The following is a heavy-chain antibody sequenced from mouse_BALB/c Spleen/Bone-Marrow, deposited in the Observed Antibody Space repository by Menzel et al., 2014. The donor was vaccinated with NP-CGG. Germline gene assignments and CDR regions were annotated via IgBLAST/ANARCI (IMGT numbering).Heavy chain of an antibody. D-gene: IGHD1-1*01. CDR1: GFSLTSYG. J-gene: IGHJ2*01. CDR3: AIFITTVVGYFDY. Sequence: VQLQQPGPGLVAPSQGLSITCTVSGFSLTSYGVHWVRQPPGKGLEWLGVIWAGGSTNYNSALMSRLSISKDNSKSQVFLKMNSLQTDDTAMYYCAIFITTVVGYFDYWGQGTTLTVSS. CDR2: IWAGGST. V-gene: IGHV2-9*02.